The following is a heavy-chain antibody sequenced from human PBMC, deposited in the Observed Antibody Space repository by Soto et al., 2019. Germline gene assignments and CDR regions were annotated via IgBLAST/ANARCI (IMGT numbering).Heavy chain of an antibody. CDR2: IRSKPNNYAT. Sequence: EVQLVESGGGLVHPGGSLKLSCAASGFPFNGSAMHWVRQASGKGLEWFGRIRSKPNNYATAYAASLKGRFTISRDDSKNTADLQMNSLKTEDTAVYYCAGDFYYNMDVWGQGTTVTVSS. J-gene: IGHJ6*02. CDR3: AGDFYYNMDV. CDR1: GFPFNGSA. V-gene: IGHV3-73*02.